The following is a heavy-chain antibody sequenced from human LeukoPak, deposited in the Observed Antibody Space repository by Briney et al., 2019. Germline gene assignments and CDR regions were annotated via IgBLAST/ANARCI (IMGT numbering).Heavy chain of an antibody. D-gene: IGHD2-2*02. J-gene: IGHJ6*03. Sequence: ASVKVSCKVSGYTLTELSMHWVRQAPGKGLEWMGGFDPEDGETIYAQKFQGRVTMTEDTSTDTAYMELSSLRSEDTAVYYCARVGGYCSSTSCYTEGYYYYYYMDVWGKGTTVTVSS. CDR3: ARVGGYCSSTSCYTEGYYYYYYMDV. CDR2: FDPEDGET. CDR1: GYTLTELS. V-gene: IGHV1-24*01.